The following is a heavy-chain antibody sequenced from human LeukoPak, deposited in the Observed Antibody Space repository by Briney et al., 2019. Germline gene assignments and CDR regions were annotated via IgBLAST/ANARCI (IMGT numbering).Heavy chain of an antibody. CDR1: GGSISSSSYY. V-gene: IGHV4-39*01. Sequence: SETLSLTCTVSGGSISSSSYYWGWIRQPPGKGLEWIGSIYYSGSTYYNPSLKSRGTISVDTSKNQFSLKLSSVTAADTAVYYCARRGRTRITIAAPDYWGQGTLVTVSS. J-gene: IGHJ4*02. CDR2: IYYSGST. CDR3: ARRGRTRITIAAPDY. D-gene: IGHD3-3*01.